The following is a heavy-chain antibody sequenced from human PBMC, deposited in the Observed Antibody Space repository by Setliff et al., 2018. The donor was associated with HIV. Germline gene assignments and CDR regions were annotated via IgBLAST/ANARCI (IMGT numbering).Heavy chain of an antibody. J-gene: IGHJ6*03. CDR3: ARGVAAAGMLMDV. CDR2: VYSSGST. D-gene: IGHD6-13*01. CDR1: GDSISSGSYY. Sequence: SETLSLTCTVSGDSISSGSYYWSWIRQPAGKGLEWIGRVYSSGSTNYNPPLKSRLTISIDTSKNQFSLKLTSVSAADTAVYYCARGVAAAGMLMDVWGKGTTVTVSS. V-gene: IGHV4-61*02.